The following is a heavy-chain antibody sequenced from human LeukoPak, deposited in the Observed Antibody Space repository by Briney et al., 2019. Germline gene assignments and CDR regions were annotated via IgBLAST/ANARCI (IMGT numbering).Heavy chain of an antibody. V-gene: IGHV3-23*01. J-gene: IGHJ4*02. D-gene: IGHD3-10*01. CDR1: GFTFSSNV. CDR2: ISGNDHT. Sequence: PGGSLRLSCAASGFTFSSNVMSWVRQAPGKGLEWVSTISGNDHTYYADSVKGRFTISRDNSKNTLYLQMTRLRAEDTAVYYCANDLRGMTAFEYWGQGTLVTVSS. CDR3: ANDLRGMTAFEY.